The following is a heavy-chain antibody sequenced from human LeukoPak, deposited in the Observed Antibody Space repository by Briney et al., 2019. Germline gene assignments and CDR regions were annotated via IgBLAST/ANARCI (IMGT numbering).Heavy chain of an antibody. CDR2: IYHNGVT. J-gene: IGHJ5*02. V-gene: IGHV4-59*12. CDR3: ARVRITMVRGGTEVVNWFDP. Sequence: SETLSLTCTVSGGSISSYYWSWIRQPPGKGLEWIGSIYHNGVTFSNASLRSRLSISVDTSKNQFSLKLSSVTAADTAVYYCARVRITMVRGGTEVVNWFDPWGQGTLVTVSS. D-gene: IGHD3-10*01. CDR1: GGSISSYY.